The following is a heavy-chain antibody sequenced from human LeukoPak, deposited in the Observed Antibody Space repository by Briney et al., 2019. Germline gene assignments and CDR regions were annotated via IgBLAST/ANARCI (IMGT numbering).Heavy chain of an antibody. CDR2: IQSDGNIQ. Sequence: GGALRLSCAAAGFRFSYFGMHWVRPAPGKGLGWVAFIQSDGNIQYYEDSVKGRFTISRDNSRKTVDLQMSSLRLEDTAIYLCARDGVASTDHWGQGTLVTVSS. V-gene: IGHV3-30*02. D-gene: IGHD5-12*01. CDR3: ARDGVASTDH. J-gene: IGHJ4*02. CDR1: GFRFSYFG.